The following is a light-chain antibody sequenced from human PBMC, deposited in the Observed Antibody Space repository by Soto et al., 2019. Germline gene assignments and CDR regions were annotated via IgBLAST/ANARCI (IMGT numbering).Light chain of an antibody. Sequence: IVLTQSPATLSSFPRYSVTLSCRASQYINTRLAWYQHRPGQAPRLLIYQTSIRAAGIPARFSASGTGTDFTLTISDVQPEDFAVYYCHQRQSWPRTFGQGTKVDIK. J-gene: IGKJ1*01. CDR2: QTS. V-gene: IGKV3-11*01. CDR3: HQRQSWPRT. CDR1: QYINTR.